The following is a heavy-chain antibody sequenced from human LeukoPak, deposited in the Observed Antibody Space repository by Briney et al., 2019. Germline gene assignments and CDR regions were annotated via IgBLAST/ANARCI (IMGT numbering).Heavy chain of an antibody. CDR3: ARDRIAVAYQYFQH. V-gene: IGHV3-30-3*01. CDR1: GFTFSSYA. D-gene: IGHD6-19*01. CDR2: ISYGGNNK. J-gene: IGHJ1*01. Sequence: GGSLRLSCAASGFTFSSYAMHWVRQAPGKGLEWVAVISYGGNNKYYADSVKGRFTISRDNSKNTLYLQMNSLRAEDTAVYYCARDRIAVAYQYFQHWGQGTLVTVSS.